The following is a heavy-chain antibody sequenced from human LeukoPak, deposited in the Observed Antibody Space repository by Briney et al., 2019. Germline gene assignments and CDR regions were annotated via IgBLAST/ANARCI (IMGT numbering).Heavy chain of an antibody. CDR1: GFTVSSNS. CDR2: IYSDNT. D-gene: IGHD3-16*01. CDR3: AREEGDYMDV. J-gene: IGHJ6*03. Sequence: GGSLRLSCTVSGFTVSSNSMSWVRQAPGKGLEWVSFIYSDNTHYSDSVKGRFTISRDNSKNKLYLQMNSLRAEDTAVYYCAREEGDYMDVWGKGTTVIVSS. V-gene: IGHV3-53*01.